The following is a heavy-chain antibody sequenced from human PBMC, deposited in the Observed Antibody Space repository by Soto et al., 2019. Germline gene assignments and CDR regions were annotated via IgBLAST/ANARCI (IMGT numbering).Heavy chain of an antibody. CDR2: ISGSGSIT. CDR1: GFTFSDYY. V-gene: IGHV3-11*01. D-gene: IGHD6-13*01. Sequence: GSLRLSCAASGFTFSDYYMSWFRQAPGKGLEWVSYISGSGSITHDADSVKGRFTISRDNAKNSLYLQMNSLRAEDTAIYYCARVGSTLAAGTPDYWGQGTLVTVSS. J-gene: IGHJ4*02. CDR3: ARVGSTLAAGTPDY.